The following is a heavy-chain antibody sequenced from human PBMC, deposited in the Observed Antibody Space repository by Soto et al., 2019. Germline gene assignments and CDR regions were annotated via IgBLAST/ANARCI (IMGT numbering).Heavy chain of an antibody. CDR1: GGSISSGGYY. CDR2: IYYSGST. CDR3: ARGVTMVRGVINTPSFDS. V-gene: IGHV4-31*03. Sequence: QVQLQESGPGLVKPSQTLSLTCTVSGGSISSGGYYWSWIRQHLGKGLEWIGYIYYSGSTYYNPSLKSRVTTSVDTSKNPYSMKLSSVTAADTAVYHCARGVTMVRGVINTPSFDSWGQGTLVTVSS. D-gene: IGHD3-10*01. J-gene: IGHJ4*02.